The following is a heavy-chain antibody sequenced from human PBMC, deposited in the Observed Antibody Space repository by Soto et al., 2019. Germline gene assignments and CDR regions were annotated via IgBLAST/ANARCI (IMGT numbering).Heavy chain of an antibody. V-gene: IGHV3-30-3*01. J-gene: IGHJ4*02. CDR2: ISYDGTNK. CDR3: ARDPLSLIEYYFDY. D-gene: IGHD3-22*01. CDR1: GFTFSSYA. Sequence: GGSLRLSCAASGFTFSSYAMHWVRQAPGKGLEWVAVISYDGTNKYYADSVKGRFTISRDNPKNTLSLQMNTLRAEDTAVYYCARDPLSLIEYYFDYWGQGTLVTVSS.